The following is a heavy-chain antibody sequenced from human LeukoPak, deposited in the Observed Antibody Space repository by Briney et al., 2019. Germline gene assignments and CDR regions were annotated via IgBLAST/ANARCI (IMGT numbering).Heavy chain of an antibody. J-gene: IGHJ4*02. CDR1: GGSIRSYY. CDR2: IYYSGST. D-gene: IGHD5-18*01. CDR3: ARGGDTAMALDY. Sequence: SETLSLTCTVSGGSIRSYYWSWIRQPPGKGLEWIAYIYYSGSTNYNPSLKSRVTISVDTSKNQFSLKLSSVTAADTAVYYCARGGDTAMALDYWGQGTLVTVSS. V-gene: IGHV4-59*01.